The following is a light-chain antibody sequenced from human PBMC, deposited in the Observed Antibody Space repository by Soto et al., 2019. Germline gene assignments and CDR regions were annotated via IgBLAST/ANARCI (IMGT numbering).Light chain of an antibody. V-gene: IGLV2-14*01. CDR1: SSDVGGYNY. Sequence: QSALTQPASVSVSPGQSITISCTGTSSDVGGYNYVSWYQQHPGKAPKLMIYDVSNRPSGVSNRFSGSKSGNTASLTISGLQAEDEADYYCSSYTSSSTLVFGGGTQLTVL. CDR3: SSYTSSSTLV. CDR2: DVS. J-gene: IGLJ2*01.